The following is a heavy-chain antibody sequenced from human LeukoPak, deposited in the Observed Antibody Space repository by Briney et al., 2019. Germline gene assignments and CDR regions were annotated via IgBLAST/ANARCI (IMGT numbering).Heavy chain of an antibody. CDR1: GGSISSYY. J-gene: IGHJ4*02. CDR2: IYYSGST. V-gene: IGHV4-59*01. Sequence: PSETLSLTCTVSGGSISSYYWSWVRQPPGKGLEWIGYIYYSGSTNYNPSLKSRVTISVDTSKNQFSLKLSSVTAADTAVYYCSSSDYVYYFDYWGQGTLVTVSS. CDR3: SSSDYVYYFDY. D-gene: IGHD4/OR15-4a*01.